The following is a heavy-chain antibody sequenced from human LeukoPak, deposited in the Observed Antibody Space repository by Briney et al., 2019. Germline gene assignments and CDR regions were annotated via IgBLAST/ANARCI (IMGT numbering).Heavy chain of an antibody. J-gene: IGHJ6*02. D-gene: IGHD6-19*01. Sequence: ASVKVSCKASEYTFTGYYMHWVRQAPGQGLERMGWINPNSGGTNYAQKFQGRVTMTRDTSISTAYMELSRLRSDDTAVYYCASRYSSGWGYYYYGMDVWGQGTTVTVSS. CDR1: EYTFTGYY. CDR2: INPNSGGT. V-gene: IGHV1-2*02. CDR3: ASRYSSGWGYYYYGMDV.